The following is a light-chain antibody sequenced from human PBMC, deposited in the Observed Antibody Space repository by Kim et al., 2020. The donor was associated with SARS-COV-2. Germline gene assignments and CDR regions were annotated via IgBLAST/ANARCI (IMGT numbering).Light chain of an antibody. CDR1: SLRSYY. CDR3: QSRNSGGNVV. J-gene: IGLJ2*01. V-gene: IGLV3-19*01. CDR2: GRN. Sequence: SSELTQDPAVSVALGQTVRITCQGDSLRSYYATWYQQKPRQAPVLVIYGRNNRPSGIPDRFSGSTSGNTVSLTISGAQAEDEADFYCQSRNSGGNVVFGGGTQLTVL.